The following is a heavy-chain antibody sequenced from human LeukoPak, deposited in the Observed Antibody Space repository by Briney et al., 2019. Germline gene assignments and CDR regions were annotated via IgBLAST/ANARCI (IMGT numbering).Heavy chain of an antibody. CDR2: ISSSGSTI. CDR3: AKAPVTSCRGAFCYPFDY. Sequence: GALRLSCAASGFTFSSYEMNWVRQAPGKGLEWVSYISSSGSTIYYADSVKGRFTISRDTSRSTLYLQMNSLRAEDAAVYYCAKAPVTSCRGAFCYPFDYWGQGTLVTVSS. J-gene: IGHJ4*02. CDR1: GFTFSSYE. D-gene: IGHD2-15*01. V-gene: IGHV3-48*03.